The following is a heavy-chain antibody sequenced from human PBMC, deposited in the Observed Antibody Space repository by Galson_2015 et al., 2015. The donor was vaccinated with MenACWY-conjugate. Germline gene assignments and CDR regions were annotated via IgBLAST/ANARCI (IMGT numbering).Heavy chain of an antibody. CDR1: GGSFSGYY. V-gene: IGHV4-34*01. Sequence: LSLTCAVYGGSFSGYYWSWLRQPPGKGLEWIGEINHSGSTNYNPSLKSRVTISVDTSKNQFSLKLSSVTAAATAVFYCARAVRYDSPEGAFDIWGQGTMVTVSS. CDR3: ARAVRYDSPEGAFDI. J-gene: IGHJ3*02. CDR2: INHSGST. D-gene: IGHD3-16*01.